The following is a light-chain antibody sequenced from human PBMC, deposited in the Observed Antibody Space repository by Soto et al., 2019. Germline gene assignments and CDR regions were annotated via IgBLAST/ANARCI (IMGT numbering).Light chain of an antibody. CDR1: SSDVGGYNY. V-gene: IGLV2-8*01. Sequence: QSALTQPPSASGSPGQSVTISCTGTSSDVGGYNYVSWYQQHPGKAPKLMIYEVTKRPSGVPDRFSGSKSGNTASLTVSGLQVEDEADYYCSSYVGSNNYVFGTGTRSPS. CDR3: SSYVGSNNYV. J-gene: IGLJ1*01. CDR2: EVT.